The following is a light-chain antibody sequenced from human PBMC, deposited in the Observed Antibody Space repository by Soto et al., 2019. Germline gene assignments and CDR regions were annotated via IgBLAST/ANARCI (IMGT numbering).Light chain of an antibody. CDR2: DAS. V-gene: IGKV1-5*01. Sequence: DIQMTQSPSTLSASVGHRVTITCRASQSISSWLAWYQQKPGKAPKLLIYDASSLESGGASRFSGSGSGTEFTLAISSLQPDDFATYYGQQYNSYPWTFGQGTKVEIK. CDR1: QSISSW. J-gene: IGKJ1*01. CDR3: QQYNSYPWT.